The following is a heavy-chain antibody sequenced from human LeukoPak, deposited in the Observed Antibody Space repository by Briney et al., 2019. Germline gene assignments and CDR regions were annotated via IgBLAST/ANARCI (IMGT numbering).Heavy chain of an antibody. Sequence: QPGGSLRLSCAASGFRISNSWMYWVRQGPGKGPVWVSRMKTDGTRIEYADSVKGRFTISRDNAKNTLFLQMSSLRVEDTVVYYCARRLTQYDCFDPWGQGILVTVSS. CDR3: ARRLTQYDCFDP. J-gene: IGHJ5*02. V-gene: IGHV3-74*01. D-gene: IGHD2-2*01. CDR1: GFRISNSW. CDR2: MKTDGTRI.